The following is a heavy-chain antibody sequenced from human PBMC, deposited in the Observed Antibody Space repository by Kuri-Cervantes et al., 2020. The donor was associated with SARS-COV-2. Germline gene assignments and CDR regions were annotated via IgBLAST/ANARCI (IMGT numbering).Heavy chain of an antibody. J-gene: IGHJ3*02. CDR3: ARDGHWSIAYAFDI. V-gene: IGHV4-31*02. D-gene: IGHD6-6*01. CDR2: IYYSGST. Sequence: SCTVSGGSISSGDYYWSWIRQPPGKGLEWIGYIYYSGSTYYNPSLKSRVTISVDTSKNQFSLKLSSVTAADTAVYYCARDGHWSIAYAFDIWGQGTMVTVSS. CDR1: GGSISSGDYY.